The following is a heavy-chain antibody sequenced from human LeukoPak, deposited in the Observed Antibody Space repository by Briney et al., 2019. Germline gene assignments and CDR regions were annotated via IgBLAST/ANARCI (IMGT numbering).Heavy chain of an antibody. Sequence: ASVKVSCKASGYTFTGYYMHWVRQAPGQGLEWMGWINPNSGGTNYAQKFQGRVTITADESTSTAYMELSSLRSGDTAVYYCATPVEMATMLYFQHWGQGTLVTVSS. V-gene: IGHV1-2*02. CDR2: INPNSGGT. J-gene: IGHJ1*01. CDR1: GYTFTGYY. CDR3: ATPVEMATMLYFQH. D-gene: IGHD5-24*01.